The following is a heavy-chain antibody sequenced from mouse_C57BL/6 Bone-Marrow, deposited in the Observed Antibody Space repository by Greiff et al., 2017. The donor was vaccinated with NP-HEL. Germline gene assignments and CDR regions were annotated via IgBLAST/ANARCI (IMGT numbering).Heavy chain of an antibody. V-gene: IGHV1-80*01. CDR2: IYPGDGDT. J-gene: IGHJ3*01. Sequence: QVQLQQSGAELVKPGASVKISCKASGYAFSSYWMNWVKQRPGKGLEWIGQIYPGDGDTNYNGKFKGKATLTADKSSSTAYMQLSSLTSEDSAVYFCARELITGRWFAYWGQGTLVTVSA. CDR3: ARELITGRWFAY. CDR1: GYAFSSYW. D-gene: IGHD1-3*01.